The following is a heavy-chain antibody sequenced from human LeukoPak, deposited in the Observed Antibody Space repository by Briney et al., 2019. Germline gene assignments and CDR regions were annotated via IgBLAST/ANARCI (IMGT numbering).Heavy chain of an antibody. J-gene: IGHJ4*02. V-gene: IGHV1-69*13. CDR3: ASTLGGLLVPPHYFDY. CDR1: GDTFSNYV. D-gene: IGHD2-2*01. Sequence: SVKVSCKASGDTFSNYVISWFRQAPGQGLEWMGGITPIFGSTYFVQKFQGRVTFTADDSTTTAYMELSSLRSEDTAVYYCASTLGGLLVPPHYFDYWGQGTLVTVSS. CDR2: ITPIFGST.